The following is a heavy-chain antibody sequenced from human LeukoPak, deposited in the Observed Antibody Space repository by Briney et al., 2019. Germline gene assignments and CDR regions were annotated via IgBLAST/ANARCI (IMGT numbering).Heavy chain of an antibody. V-gene: IGHV1-69*13. D-gene: IGHD1/OR15-1a*01. CDR3: ARGGTGTLQAGYYGMDV. Sequence: SVKVSCKASGGTFSSYATSWVRQAPGQGLEWMGGIIPIFGTANYAQKFQGRVTITADESTSTAYMELSSLRSEDTAVYYCARGGTGTLQAGYYGMDVWGQGTTVTVSS. J-gene: IGHJ6*02. CDR2: IIPIFGTA. CDR1: GGTFSSYA.